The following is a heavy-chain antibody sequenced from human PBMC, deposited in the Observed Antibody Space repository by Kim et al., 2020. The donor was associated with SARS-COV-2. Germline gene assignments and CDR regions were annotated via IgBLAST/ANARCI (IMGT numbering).Heavy chain of an antibody. D-gene: IGHD3-10*01. V-gene: IGHV1-2*02. Sequence: ASVKVSCKASGYTFTGYYMHWVRQAPGQGLEWMGWINPNSGGTNYAQKFQGRVTMTRDTSISTAYMELSRLRSDDTAVYYCARDRRVRGVINYYYGMDVWGQGTTVTVSS. J-gene: IGHJ6*02. CDR3: ARDRRVRGVINYYYGMDV. CDR2: INPNSGGT. CDR1: GYTFTGYY.